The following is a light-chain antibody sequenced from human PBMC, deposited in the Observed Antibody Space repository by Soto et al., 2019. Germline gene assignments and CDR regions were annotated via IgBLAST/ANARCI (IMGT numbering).Light chain of an antibody. Sequence: QSALTQPPSASGSPGQSVTISCTGTSSDVGGYNYVSWYQQHPGKAPKLMIYEVSKRPSGVPDRFSGSKSGNTASLTVSGLQSGDEVDNSCTSYAVSKTFGFAGGT. CDR3: TSYAVSKTFG. CDR1: SSDVGGYNY. V-gene: IGLV2-8*01. CDR2: EVS. J-gene: IGLJ3*02.